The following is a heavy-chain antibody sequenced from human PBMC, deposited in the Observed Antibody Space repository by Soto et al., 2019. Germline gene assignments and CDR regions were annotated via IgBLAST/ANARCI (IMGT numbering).Heavy chain of an antibody. J-gene: IGHJ6*03. CDR1: GGSISGHY. D-gene: IGHD3-16*01. CDR2: MYYSGST. Sequence: QVQLQESGPGLVKPSETLSLRCSVSGGSISGHYWSWVRQTPGKGLEWIGYMYYSGSTNYNPSLTGRVTFSVYSSKNHVSLRLTSVTSADTAVYYCARGPYYDLIWNYYYMDVWGKGTTVTVSS. CDR3: ARGPYYDLIWNYYYMDV. V-gene: IGHV4-59*08.